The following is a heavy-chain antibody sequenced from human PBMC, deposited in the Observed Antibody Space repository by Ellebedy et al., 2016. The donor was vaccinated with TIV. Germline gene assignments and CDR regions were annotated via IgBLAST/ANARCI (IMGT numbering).Heavy chain of an antibody. CDR2: ISGSGGRS. V-gene: IGHV3-23*01. J-gene: IGHJ4*02. CDR3: AKSSGSTFDY. Sequence: GESLKISCAASGFTFSSSWMHWVRPAPGPWLEWVSAISGSGGRSYYADSVKGRFTISRDNSKSTLYQQISSLRAEYTAVYYCAKSSGSTFDYWGQGTLVTVS. CDR1: GFTFSSSW. D-gene: IGHD5-12*01.